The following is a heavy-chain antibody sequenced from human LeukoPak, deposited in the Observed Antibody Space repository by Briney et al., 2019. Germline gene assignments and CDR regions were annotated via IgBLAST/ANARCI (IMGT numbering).Heavy chain of an antibody. D-gene: IGHD4-11*01. V-gene: IGHV1-18*01. J-gene: IGHJ4*02. CDR1: GYVFNKYD. CDR3: SRVDYSDFGGSLH. CDR2: ISAYDGKR. Sequence: ASVNVSCKASGYVFNKYDITWVRQAPGQDLEWMGWISAYDGKRDLAQRFHDRLTMTTDTSTSTAYMELRNLRSDDTAIYYCSRVDYSDFGGSLHWGQGTLVTVSS.